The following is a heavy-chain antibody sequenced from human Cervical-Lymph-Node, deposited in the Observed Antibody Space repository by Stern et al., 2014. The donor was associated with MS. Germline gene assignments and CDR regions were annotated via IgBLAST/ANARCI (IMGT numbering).Heavy chain of an antibody. D-gene: IGHD6-19*01. V-gene: IGHV3-11*01. J-gene: IGHJ5*02. CDR2: TSSSGSDR. CDR3: ARDRIAVDGNWFDT. CDR1: GFSFSDFS. Sequence: VQLVQSGGGLLKPGGSLRLSCAASGFSFSDFSMNWIRQAPGKGLEWVSYTSSSGSDRLYADSVKGRFTVSRDGAKNSVYLQMNSLRAEDTAIYYCARDRIAVDGNWFDTWGQGTLVSVSS.